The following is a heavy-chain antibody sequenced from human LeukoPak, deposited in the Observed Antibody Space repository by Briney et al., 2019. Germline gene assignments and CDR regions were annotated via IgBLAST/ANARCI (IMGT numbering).Heavy chain of an antibody. CDR3: AKDQGFGELLYPYYFDY. Sequence: GGSLRLSCAASGFTFSTYAMSWVRQAPGKGLEWVSTISGSGRSTYYADSVKGRFTISRDNSKNTLYLQMNSLRAEDTAVYYCAKDQGFGELLYPYYFDYWGQGTLVTVSS. J-gene: IGHJ4*02. V-gene: IGHV3-23*01. CDR2: ISGSGRST. CDR1: GFTFSTYA. D-gene: IGHD3-10*01.